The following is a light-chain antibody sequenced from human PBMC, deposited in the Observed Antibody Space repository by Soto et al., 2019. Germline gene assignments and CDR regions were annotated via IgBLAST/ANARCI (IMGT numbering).Light chain of an antibody. CDR2: KNS. Sequence: QSVLTQPPSASGTPGQKVTISCSGSSANIGHNYVYWYQLLPGTAPKLLIFKNSERPSAVPDRFSGAKSGTSASLAISGLRSEDEADYYCATWDDSLRGVAFGGGTKLTVL. J-gene: IGLJ2*01. CDR1: SANIGHNY. V-gene: IGLV1-47*01. CDR3: ATWDDSLRGVA.